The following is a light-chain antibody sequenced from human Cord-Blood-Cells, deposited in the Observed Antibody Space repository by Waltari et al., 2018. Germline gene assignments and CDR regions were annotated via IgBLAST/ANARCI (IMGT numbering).Light chain of an antibody. Sequence: QPVLTQPPSASGTPGPRVTISCSGSSSKIGSNYVYWYQQLPGTAPKLLIYRNNQRPSGVPDRFSGSKSGTSASLAISGLRSEDEADYYCAAWDDSLSGWVFGGGTKLTVL. CDR2: RNN. J-gene: IGLJ3*02. CDR1: SSKIGSNY. V-gene: IGLV1-47*01. CDR3: AAWDDSLSGWV.